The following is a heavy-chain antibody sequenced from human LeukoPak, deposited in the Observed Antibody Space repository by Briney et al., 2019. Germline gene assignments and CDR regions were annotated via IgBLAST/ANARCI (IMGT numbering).Heavy chain of an antibody. CDR2: IRSKGYGGTT. Sequence: GRSLRLSCTSSGFTFGNYAMGWFRQAPGKGLEWISFIRSKGYGGTTDYAASVKGRFTMSRDDSKGIAYLQMDSLKTGDTAVYYCARNWGSGSFDFWGQGTLVTVSS. V-gene: IGHV3-49*03. CDR3: ARNWGSGSFDF. J-gene: IGHJ4*02. CDR1: GFTFGNYA. D-gene: IGHD7-27*01.